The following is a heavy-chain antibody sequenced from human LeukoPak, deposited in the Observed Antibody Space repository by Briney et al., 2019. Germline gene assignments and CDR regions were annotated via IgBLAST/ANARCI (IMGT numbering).Heavy chain of an antibody. CDR2: IDWDDDK. Sequence: SGPALVKPTQTLTLTCTFSGFSLSTSGMCVSWIRQPPGKALEWLARIDWDDDKYYSTSLKTRLTISRDTSKNQVVLTMTNMDPVDTATYYCARHDYYDSSGYSWGQGTLVTVSS. J-gene: IGHJ5*02. V-gene: IGHV2-70*11. CDR1: GFSLSTSGMC. CDR3: ARHDYYDSSGYS. D-gene: IGHD3-22*01.